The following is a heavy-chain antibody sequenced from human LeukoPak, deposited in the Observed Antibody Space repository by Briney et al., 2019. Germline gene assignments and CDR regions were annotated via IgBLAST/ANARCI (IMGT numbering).Heavy chain of an antibody. D-gene: IGHD6-6*01. V-gene: IGHV3-23*01. CDR1: GLTFSSYA. Sequence: AGGSLSLFCAVSGLTFSSYAMRWARQAPGRGREWVLAMSGRGGSTCYADSVKCRFTISRDNSKNTLYLQMNSLRAEDTAVYYCAKDHIAARVRAVNRPSWYFDLWGRGTLVTVSS. J-gene: IGHJ2*01. CDR2: MSGRGGST. CDR3: AKDHIAARVRAVNRPSWYFDL.